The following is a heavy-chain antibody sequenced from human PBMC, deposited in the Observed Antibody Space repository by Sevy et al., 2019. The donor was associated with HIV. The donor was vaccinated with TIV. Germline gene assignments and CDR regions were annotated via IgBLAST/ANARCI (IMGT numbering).Heavy chain of an antibody. CDR1: GFTFSSYA. Sequence: GGSLRLSCAASGFTFSSYAMHWVRQAPGKGLEWVAVISYDGSNKYHADSVKGRFTISRDNSKNTLYLQMNSLRAEDTAVYYCARDLTVTTWYYFDYWGQGTLVTVSS. CDR2: ISYDGSNK. D-gene: IGHD4-17*01. J-gene: IGHJ4*02. CDR3: ARDLTVTTWYYFDY. V-gene: IGHV3-30-3*01.